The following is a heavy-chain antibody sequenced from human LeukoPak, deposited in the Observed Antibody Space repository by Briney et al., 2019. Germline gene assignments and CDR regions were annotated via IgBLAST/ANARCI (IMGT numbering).Heavy chain of an antibody. Sequence: PGGSLRLSCSASGFTFSSYAMHWVRQAPGKGLQYVSAISSEGRSTYYADSVKGRFTISRDNSKNTLYLQMNSLRAEDTAVYYCAKDSSGWYMGPDYWGQGTLVTVSS. CDR3: AKDSSGWYMGPDY. D-gene: IGHD6-19*01. V-gene: IGHV3-64*04. J-gene: IGHJ4*02. CDR2: ISSEGRST. CDR1: GFTFSSYA.